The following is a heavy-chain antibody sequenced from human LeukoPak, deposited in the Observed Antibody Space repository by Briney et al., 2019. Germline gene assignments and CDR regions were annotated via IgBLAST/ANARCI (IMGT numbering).Heavy chain of an antibody. Sequence: ASVKVSRKSSGYTFPGYYMHWVRQAPGQGLEWMGWINPNSGGTNYAQKFQGRVTMTRDTSISTAYMELSRLRSDDTAVYYCARAHSSSSGKVFDYWGQGTLVTVSS. CDR2: INPNSGGT. CDR1: GYTFPGYY. V-gene: IGHV1-2*02. J-gene: IGHJ4*02. CDR3: ARAHSSSSGKVFDY. D-gene: IGHD6-6*01.